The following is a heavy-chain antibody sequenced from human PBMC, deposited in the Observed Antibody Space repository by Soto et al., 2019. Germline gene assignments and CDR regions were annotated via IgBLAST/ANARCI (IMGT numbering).Heavy chain of an antibody. CDR2: INPHSGDA. V-gene: IGHV1-2*02. CDR3: ARQGKPYISPGDSHGMDV. CDR1: GYSFINYY. D-gene: IGHD2-15*01. Sequence: ASVKVSCKSSGYSFINYYVHWVRQAPGQGLEWMGWINPHSGDADYAQKFQGRVTMTRDTSISTVFMALNRLTSDDTALYWCARQGKPYISPGDSHGMDVWGQGTSVTVS. J-gene: IGHJ6*02.